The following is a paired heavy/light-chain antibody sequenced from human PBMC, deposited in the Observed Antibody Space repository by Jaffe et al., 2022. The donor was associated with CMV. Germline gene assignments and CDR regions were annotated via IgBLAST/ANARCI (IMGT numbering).Light chain of an antibody. CDR3: QSADSSGTYRRV. CDR2: KDS. CDR1: ALPKQY. V-gene: IGLV3-25*03. Sequence: SYELTQPPSVSVSPGQTARITCSGDALPKQYAYWYQQKPGQAPVLVIYKDSERPSGIPERFSGSSSGTTVTLTISGVQAEDEADYYCQSADSSGTYRRVFGGGTKLTVL. J-gene: IGLJ2*01.
Heavy chain of an antibody. CDR1: GFTFSSYD. J-gene: IGHJ3*02. CDR3: ATGGSRTPGAFDI. V-gene: IGHV3-13*01. D-gene: IGHD2-2*01. Sequence: EVQLVESGGGLVQPGGSLRLSCAASGFTFSSYDMHWVRQATGKGLEWVSAIGTAGDTYYPGSVKGRFTISRENAKNSLYLQMNSLRAGDTAVYYCATGGSRTPGAFDIWGQGTMVTVSS. CDR2: IGTAGDT.